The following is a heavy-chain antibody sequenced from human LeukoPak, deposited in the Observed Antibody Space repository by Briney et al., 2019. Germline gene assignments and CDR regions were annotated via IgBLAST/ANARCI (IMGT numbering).Heavy chain of an antibody. Sequence: GESLRLSCAASGLSFSNYAMSWVRQAPGKGLEWVSAISSSGGSTYYADSVKGRFTISRDNSKNTLYLQMNSLRAEDTAVYYCAKDYYYDPVDAFDIWGQGTMVTVSS. CDR3: AKDYYYDPVDAFDI. CDR1: GLSFSNYA. V-gene: IGHV3-23*01. J-gene: IGHJ3*02. CDR2: ISSSGGST. D-gene: IGHD3-22*01.